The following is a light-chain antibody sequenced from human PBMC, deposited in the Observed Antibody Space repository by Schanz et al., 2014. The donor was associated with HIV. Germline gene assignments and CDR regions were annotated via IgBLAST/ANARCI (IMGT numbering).Light chain of an antibody. V-gene: IGKV3-20*01. Sequence: DIVLTQSPGTLSLSPGERATLSCRASQSVSSNLAWYQQKPGQAPRLLIFGASTRATGIPDRFSGSGSGTDFTLTIGRLDPEDFAVYFCQQYGNSPWTFGQGTKVEIK. CDR1: QSVSSN. CDR2: GAS. CDR3: QQYGNSPWT. J-gene: IGKJ1*01.